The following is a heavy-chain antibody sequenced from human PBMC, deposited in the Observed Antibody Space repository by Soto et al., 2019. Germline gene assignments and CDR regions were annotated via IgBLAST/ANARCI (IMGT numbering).Heavy chain of an antibody. V-gene: IGHV1-24*01. CDR3: ATSGLEMATINAFDY. Sequence: ASVKVSCKVSGYTLTELSMHWVRQAPGKGLEWMGGFDPEDGETIYAQKFQGRVTMTEDTSTDTAYMELSSLRSEDTAVYYCATSGLEMATINAFDYWGQGTMVTVSS. J-gene: IGHJ4*02. CDR2: FDPEDGET. CDR1: GYTLTELS. D-gene: IGHD5-12*01.